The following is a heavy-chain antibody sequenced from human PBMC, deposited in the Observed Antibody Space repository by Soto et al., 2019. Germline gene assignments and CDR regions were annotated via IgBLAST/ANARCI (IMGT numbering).Heavy chain of an antibody. CDR2: AYYSGST. Sequence: SETLSLTCTVSGDSVNTGSYYWSWIRQPPGKGLEWIGYAYYSGSTNYNPSLKSRVTISLDTSKNHFSLKLTSVTAADTAVYYCVIGRYHYGTEYWGQGTLVTVSS. V-gene: IGHV4-61*01. D-gene: IGHD3-10*01. J-gene: IGHJ4*02. CDR3: VIGRYHYGTEY. CDR1: GDSVNTGSYY.